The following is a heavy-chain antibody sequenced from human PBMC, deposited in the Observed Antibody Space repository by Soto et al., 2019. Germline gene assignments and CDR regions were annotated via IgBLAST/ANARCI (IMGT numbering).Heavy chain of an antibody. CDR3: TRHPEGDYDLFP. V-gene: IGHV3-73*01. J-gene: IGHJ5*02. D-gene: IGHD5-12*01. CDR1: GFTFSVSA. CDR2: IRSKANSYAT. Sequence: EVQLVESGGGLVQPGGSLKLSCAASGFTFSVSAMHWVRQASGKGLEWVGRIRSKANSYATAYAASVKGRFTISRDDSKNTAYLQMNSLKTEDTAVYYCTRHPEGDYDLFPWGQGTLVTVSS.